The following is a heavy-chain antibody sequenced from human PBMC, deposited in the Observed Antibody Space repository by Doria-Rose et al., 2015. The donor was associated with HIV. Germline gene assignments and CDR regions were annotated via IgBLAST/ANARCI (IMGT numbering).Heavy chain of an antibody. D-gene: IGHD6-13*01. CDR1: GVSLSSPGMG. CDR2: IFSDDER. J-gene: IGHJ4*02. Sequence: QITLKESGPVLVKPTETLTLTCTVSGVSLSSPGMGVSWIRQPPGKALEWLANIFSDDERFYKTSLKSRLTISSVTSKSQVVLTMTDMDPVDTATYYCARIKSSRWYHKYYFDFWGQGTLVIVSA. V-gene: IGHV2-26*01. CDR3: ARIKSSRWYHKYYFDF.